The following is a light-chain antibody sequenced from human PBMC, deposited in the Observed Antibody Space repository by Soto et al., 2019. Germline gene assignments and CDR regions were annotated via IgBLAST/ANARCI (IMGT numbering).Light chain of an antibody. J-gene: IGKJ1*01. CDR2: GAS. CDR3: QQYKNWPL. V-gene: IGKV3-20*01. Sequence: EIVLTQSPGTLSLSPGERATLSCRASQSVNNNYLAWYQQKPGQAPRLLIYGASSRATGIPDRLSGSGSGTDFTLTISSLQSEDFAVYYCQQYKNWPLFGQGTKVDIK. CDR1: QSVNNNY.